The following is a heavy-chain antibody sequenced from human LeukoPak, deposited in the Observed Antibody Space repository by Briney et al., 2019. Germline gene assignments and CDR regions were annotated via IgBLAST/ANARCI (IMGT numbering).Heavy chain of an antibody. J-gene: IGHJ4*02. CDR1: GGSISSYY. CDR2: IYTSGST. V-gene: IGHV4-4*07. CDR3: ARGHRTHSSGWYYFDY. Sequence: PSETLSLTCTVSGGSISSYYWSWIRQPAGKGLEWIGRIYTSGSTNYNPSLKSRVTMSVDTSKNQFSLKLSSVTAADTAVYYCARGHRTHSSGWYYFDYWGQGTLVTVSS. D-gene: IGHD6-19*01.